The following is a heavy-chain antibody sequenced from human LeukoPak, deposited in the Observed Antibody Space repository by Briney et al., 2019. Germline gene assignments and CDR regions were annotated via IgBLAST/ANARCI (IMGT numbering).Heavy chain of an antibody. CDR1: GGSFSGYY. Sequence: SETLSLTCAVYGGSFSGYYWSWIRQPPGKGLEWIGEINHSGSTNYNPSLKSRVTISVDTSKNQFYLKLSSVTAADTAFYFCGRGRVAELGLQNGFGPWGQGTLVTVSS. V-gene: IGHV4-34*01. CDR2: INHSGST. CDR3: GRGRVAELGLQNGFGP. D-gene: IGHD5-24*01. J-gene: IGHJ5*02.